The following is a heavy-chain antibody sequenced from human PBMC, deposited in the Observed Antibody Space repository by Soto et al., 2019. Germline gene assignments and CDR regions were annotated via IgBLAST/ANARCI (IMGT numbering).Heavy chain of an antibody. J-gene: IGHJ6*02. CDR1: GFTFSSYW. Sequence: LRLSCTASGFTFSSYWMSWVRQAPGKGLEWVANIKQDGSEKYYVDSVKGRFTISRDNAKNSLYLHMNSLRAEGTAVYYCVRSSPGRYYSYYGIDVWGQGTTVTVSS. CDR2: IKQDGSEK. D-gene: IGHD2-2*01. V-gene: IGHV3-7*01. CDR3: VRSSPGRYYSYYGIDV.